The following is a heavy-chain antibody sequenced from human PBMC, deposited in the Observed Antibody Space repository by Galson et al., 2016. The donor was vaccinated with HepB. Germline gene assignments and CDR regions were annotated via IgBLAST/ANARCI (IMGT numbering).Heavy chain of an antibody. CDR3: ARLDY. Sequence: TLSLTCTVSGVSMSSTSFYWTWIRQPAGKGLEWIGRIYISGSTNYNPSLKSRVTISLDTYKNQFTLKLTSVTAADTAVYDCARLDYWGRGTLVTVSS. CDR1: GVSMSSTSFY. V-gene: IGHV4-61*02. CDR2: IYISGST. J-gene: IGHJ4*02.